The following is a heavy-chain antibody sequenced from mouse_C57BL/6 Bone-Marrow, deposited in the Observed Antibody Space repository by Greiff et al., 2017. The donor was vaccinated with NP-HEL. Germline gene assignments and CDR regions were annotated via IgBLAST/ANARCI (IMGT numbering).Heavy chain of an antibody. V-gene: IGHV5-17*01. CDR3: ARGDYSGLDY. Sequence: EVKLVESGGGLVKPGGSLKLSCAASGFTFSDYGMHWVRQAPEKGLEWVAYISSGSSTIYYADTVKGRFTISRDKAKNTLFLQMTSLRSEDTAMYYCARGDYSGLDYWGQGTTLTVSS. CDR2: ISSGSSTI. CDR1: GFTFSDYG. J-gene: IGHJ2*01. D-gene: IGHD1-1*01.